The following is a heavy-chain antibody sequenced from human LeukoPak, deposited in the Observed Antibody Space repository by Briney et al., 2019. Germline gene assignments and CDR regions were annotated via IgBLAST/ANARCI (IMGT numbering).Heavy chain of an antibody. Sequence: GSLRLSCTASGFNFRNAWMCWVRQAPGKGLEWIGRIYTTGDTNYNPSLKSRVTISVDTSKNQFSLKLSSVTAADTAVYYCARHSSGWDNWFDPWGQGTLVTVSS. CDR3: ARHSSGWDNWFDP. CDR2: IYTTGDT. CDR1: GFNFRNAW. J-gene: IGHJ5*02. V-gene: IGHV4-4*08. D-gene: IGHD6-19*01.